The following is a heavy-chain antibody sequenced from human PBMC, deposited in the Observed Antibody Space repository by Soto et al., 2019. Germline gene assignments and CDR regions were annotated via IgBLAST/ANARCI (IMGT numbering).Heavy chain of an antibody. V-gene: IGHV1-46*03. CDR1: GSIFTSYY. CDR3: SRVDPGETSPFDN. D-gene: IGHD3-10*01. CDR2: INPFDGSR. J-gene: IGHJ4*02. Sequence: ASLKVYCKASGSIFTSYYIHCVRRTPGQGLEWMGWINPFDGSRMFAQSFQGRVTMTRDTSTSTVYMEVSSLRSEDTAVYYCSRVDPGETSPFDNWGQGTLVTVSS.